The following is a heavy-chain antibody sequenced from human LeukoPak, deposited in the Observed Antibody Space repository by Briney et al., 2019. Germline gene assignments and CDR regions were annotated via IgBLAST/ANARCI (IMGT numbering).Heavy chain of an antibody. J-gene: IGHJ4*02. CDR2: INHSGST. D-gene: IGHD4-23*01. V-gene: IGHV4-34*01. Sequence: SETLSLTCAVYGGSFSGYYWSWTRQPPGKGLEWIGEINHSGSTNYNPSLKSRVTISVDTSKNQFSLKLSSVTAADTTVYYCARGGGNSGYYFDYWGQGTLVTVSS. CDR3: ARGGGNSGYYFDY. CDR1: GGSFSGYY.